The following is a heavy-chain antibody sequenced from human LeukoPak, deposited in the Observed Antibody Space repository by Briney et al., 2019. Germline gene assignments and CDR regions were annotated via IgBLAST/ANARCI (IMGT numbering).Heavy chain of an antibody. Sequence: PGGSLRLSCAASGFTFEASAMSWVRQAPGKGLEWVSAISGSGGSTYYADSVKGRFTISRDNSKNTLYLQMNSLRAEDTAVYYCAKDSTDSGYNDHWGQGTLVTVSS. CDR2: ISGSGGST. V-gene: IGHV3-23*01. J-gene: IGHJ4*02. D-gene: IGHD5-12*01. CDR1: GFTFEASA. CDR3: AKDSTDSGYNDH.